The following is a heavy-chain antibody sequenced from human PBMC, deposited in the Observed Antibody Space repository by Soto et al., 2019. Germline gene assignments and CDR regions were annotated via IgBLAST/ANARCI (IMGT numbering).Heavy chain of an antibody. V-gene: IGHV1-69*01. Sequence: QVQLVQSGAEVKKPGSSVKVSCKASGGTFSSYAISWVRQAPGQGLDGWGGIIPIFGTANYAQKFQGRVTITADESTSTAYMELSSLRSEDTAVYYCARSFWGGYSYGYNFLDYWGQGTLVTVSS. CDR2: IIPIFGTA. CDR3: ARSFWGGYSYGYNFLDY. D-gene: IGHD5-18*01. CDR1: GGTFSSYA. J-gene: IGHJ4*02.